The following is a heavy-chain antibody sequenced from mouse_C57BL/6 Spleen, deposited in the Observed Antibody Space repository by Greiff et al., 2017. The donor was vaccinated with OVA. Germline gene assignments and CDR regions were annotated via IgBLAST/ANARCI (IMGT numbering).Heavy chain of an antibody. Sequence: VQLQESGAELVKPGASVKISCKASGYAFSSYWMNWVKQRPGKGLEWIGQIYPGDGDTNYNGKFKGKATLTADKSSSTDYMQLSSLTSADSAVYFCAGTARYYYGSFDYWGQGTTLTVSS. CDR2: IYPGDGDT. CDR1: GYAFSSYW. CDR3: AGTARYYYGSFDY. J-gene: IGHJ2*01. V-gene: IGHV1-80*01. D-gene: IGHD1-1*01.